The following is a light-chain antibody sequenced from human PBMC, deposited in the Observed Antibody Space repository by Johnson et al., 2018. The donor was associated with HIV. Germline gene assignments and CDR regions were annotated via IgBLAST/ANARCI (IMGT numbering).Light chain of an antibody. CDR2: DND. CDR1: SFNIGNNY. Sequence: QSVLTQPPSVSAAPGQKVTISCSGSSFNIGNNYVSWYQQLPGTAPKLLIYDNDKRPSGIPDRFSGSKSGTSATLGITGLQTGDEADYYCETWDSSLGGVFGTGAKVTVL. V-gene: IGLV1-51*01. CDR3: ETWDSSLGGV. J-gene: IGLJ1*01.